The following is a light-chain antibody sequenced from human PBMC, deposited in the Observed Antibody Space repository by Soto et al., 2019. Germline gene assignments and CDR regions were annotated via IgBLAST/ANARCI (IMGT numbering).Light chain of an antibody. V-gene: IGLV2-23*02. J-gene: IGLJ3*02. CDR2: EVS. CDR3: CSYAGSSTPWV. CDR1: SSDVGSYNL. Sequence: QSALSQPASVSGSPGQSITLSCTGTSSDVGSYNLVSWYQQHPGKAPKLMIYEVSKRPSGVSNRFSGSKSGNTASLTISGLQAEYEADYYCCSYAGSSTPWVFGGGTQLTVL.